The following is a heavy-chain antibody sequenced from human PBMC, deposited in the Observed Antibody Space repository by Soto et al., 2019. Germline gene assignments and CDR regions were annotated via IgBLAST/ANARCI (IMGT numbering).Heavy chain of an antibody. Sequence: SETLSLTCAVYGGSFSGYSWSWIRQPPGKGLEWIGYIYHSGSTYYNPSLKSRVTISVDRSKNQFSLKLSSVTAADTAVYYCARAMVRGNYFDYWGQGALVTVSS. CDR2: IYHSGST. V-gene: IGHV4-30-2*01. CDR1: GGSFSGYS. CDR3: ARAMVRGNYFDY. D-gene: IGHD3-10*01. J-gene: IGHJ4*02.